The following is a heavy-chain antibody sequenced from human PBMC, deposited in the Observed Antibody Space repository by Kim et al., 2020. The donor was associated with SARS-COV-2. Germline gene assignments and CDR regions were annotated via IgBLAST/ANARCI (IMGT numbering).Heavy chain of an antibody. J-gene: IGHJ4*01. V-gene: IGHV4-39*07. Sequence: SETLSLTCTISNGSISSSTYYWGWIRQPPGEGLEWLGNIYHNGRTNYNPTLKSPVTISVDTSKSQFSLKLSSATAADAALYYCARAVVIFPAPLHYFDY. D-gene: IGHD2-2*01. CDR2: IYHNGRT. CDR3: ARAVVIFPAPLHYFDY. CDR1: NGSISSSTYY.